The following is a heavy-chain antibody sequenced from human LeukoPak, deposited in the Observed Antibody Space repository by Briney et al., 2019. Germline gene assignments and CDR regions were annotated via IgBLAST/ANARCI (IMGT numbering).Heavy chain of an antibody. V-gene: IGHV3-30*19. CDR3: TRALSDSSGWFVSY. CDR2: ISYDGKNT. J-gene: IGHJ4*02. CDR1: GFTFSSYG. D-gene: IGHD6-13*01. Sequence: GGSLRLSCAASGFTFSSYGMHWVRQAPGKGLEWVAVISYDGKNTYYADSVKGRFTISRDNSKNMLYLQMISLRTEDTAVYYCTRALSDSSGWFVSYWGQGTLVTVSS.